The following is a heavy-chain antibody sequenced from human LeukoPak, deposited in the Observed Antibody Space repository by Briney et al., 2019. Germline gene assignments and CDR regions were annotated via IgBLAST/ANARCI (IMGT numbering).Heavy chain of an antibody. CDR3: ARQNYFDSSGYYGAFDI. J-gene: IGHJ3*02. D-gene: IGHD3-22*01. Sequence: GGSLRLSCAASGFTFSSYGIRWVRQAPGKGPQLVALISYDGSDKYYADSLKGRFTISRDNSKNTLFLQMNSLRVEDTAVYYCARQNYFDSSGYYGAFDIWGQGTMVTVSS. CDR2: ISYDGSDK. CDR1: GFTFSSYG. V-gene: IGHV3-30-3*01.